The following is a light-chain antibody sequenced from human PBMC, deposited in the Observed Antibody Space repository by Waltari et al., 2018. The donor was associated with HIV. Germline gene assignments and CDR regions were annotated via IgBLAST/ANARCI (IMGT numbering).Light chain of an antibody. Sequence: EIVLTQSPDTLSLSPGERATLSCRASQNVGNNYLAWFQHRPDQPPRLLIYAASTRAAGLPDRFRGSGSGTHFTLSINKLEPEDFAMYYCQQYGGSPYTFGQGT. CDR2: AAS. V-gene: IGKV3-20*01. J-gene: IGKJ2*01. CDR3: QQYGGSPYT. CDR1: QNVGNNY.